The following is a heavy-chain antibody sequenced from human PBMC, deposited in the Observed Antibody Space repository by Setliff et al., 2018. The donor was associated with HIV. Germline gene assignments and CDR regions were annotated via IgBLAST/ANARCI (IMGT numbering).Heavy chain of an antibody. CDR1: GGSFSGYY. Sequence: PSETLSLTCAVHGGSFSGYYWSWIRQPPGKGLEWIGEINHSGSTNYNPSLKSRVTISVDTSKNQFSLKLSSVTAADTAVYYCARNDYGSGTYNWFDPWGQGTLVTVSS. CDR2: INHSGST. CDR3: ARNDYGSGTYNWFDP. J-gene: IGHJ5*02. D-gene: IGHD3-10*01. V-gene: IGHV4-34*01.